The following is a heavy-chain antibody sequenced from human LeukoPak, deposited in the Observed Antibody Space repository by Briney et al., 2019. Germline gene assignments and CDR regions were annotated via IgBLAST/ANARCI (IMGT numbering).Heavy chain of an antibody. CDR1: GGSVSDYY. V-gene: IGHV4-59*02. J-gene: IGHJ4*02. Sequence: PSETLSLTCTISGGSVSDYYWSWIRQSPGKGLEWIGYIYYTGSTSYNPSLKSRVTISADTSKNAFSLKLNSVTAADTAVYYCASRKLGNDYWGQGTLVTVSS. CDR3: ASRKLGNDY. CDR2: IYYTGST. D-gene: IGHD7-27*01.